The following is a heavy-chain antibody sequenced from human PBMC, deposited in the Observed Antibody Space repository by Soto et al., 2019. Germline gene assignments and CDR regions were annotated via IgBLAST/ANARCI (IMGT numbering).Heavy chain of an antibody. V-gene: IGHV3-23*01. CDR3: ARDDDFDWLNDY. Sequence: PGGSLRLSCAASGFTFSSYAMSWVRQAPGKGLEWVSAIGDSGGSTYYADSVKGRFTISRDNSRNTLYLQMNNLRAEDTAVYYCARDDDFDWLNDYWGQGTLVTVSS. CDR1: GFTFSSYA. D-gene: IGHD3-9*01. CDR2: IGDSGGST. J-gene: IGHJ4*02.